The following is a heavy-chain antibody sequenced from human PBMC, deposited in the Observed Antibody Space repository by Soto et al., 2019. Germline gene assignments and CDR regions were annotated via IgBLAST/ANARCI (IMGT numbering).Heavy chain of an antibody. CDR3: ASRSSGWYFDY. Sequence: EVQLLGSGGGLVQPGGSPRLSCAASGFTFSSYAMNWVRQAPGKGLEWVSVISGSGGSTYYTDSVKGRFTISRDNSKNTLYLQMNSLRAEDTAVYYCASRSSGWYFDYWGQGTLVTVSS. V-gene: IGHV3-23*01. CDR2: ISGSGGST. D-gene: IGHD6-19*01. J-gene: IGHJ4*02. CDR1: GFTFSSYA.